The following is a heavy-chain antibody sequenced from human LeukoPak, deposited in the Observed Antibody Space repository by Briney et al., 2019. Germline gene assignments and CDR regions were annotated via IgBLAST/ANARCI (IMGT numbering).Heavy chain of an antibody. CDR2: IYPGDSDT. CDR1: GYSFTSYW. CDR3: ARHVLVDIVATTTVEDYGMDV. V-gene: IGHV5-51*01. D-gene: IGHD5-12*01. J-gene: IGHJ6*02. Sequence: KPGESLKISCKGSGYSFTSYWIGWVRQMPGKGLEWMGIIYPGDSDTRYSPSFQGQVTISADKSISTAYLQWSSLKASDTAMYYCARHVLVDIVATTTVEDYGMDVWGQGTTVTASS.